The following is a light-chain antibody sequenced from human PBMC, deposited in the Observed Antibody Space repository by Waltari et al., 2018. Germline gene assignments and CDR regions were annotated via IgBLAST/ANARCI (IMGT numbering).Light chain of an antibody. J-gene: IGLJ3*02. CDR2: RDN. V-gene: IGLV3-9*01. CDR3: QVWDSSTGRV. Sequence: SYELTQPLSVSVALGQTARITCGGNKLGSKNVHWYQQKSGQAPVLVIYRDNNRPSGIPERLSGSNSGNTATLTISRAQAGDEADYYCQVWDSSTGRVFGGGTKLTVL. CDR1: KLGSKN.